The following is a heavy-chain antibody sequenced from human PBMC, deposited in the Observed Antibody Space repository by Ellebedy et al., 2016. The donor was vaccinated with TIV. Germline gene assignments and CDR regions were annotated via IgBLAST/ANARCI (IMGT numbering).Heavy chain of an antibody. V-gene: IGHV3-30*03. J-gene: IGHJ4*02. CDR1: GFTFRSHG. D-gene: IGHD3-10*01. CDR3: ARGGSSGSSDY. CDR2: ISSDGSNK. Sequence: GESLKISXVASGFTFRSHGIYWVRQAPGKGLEWVAVISSDGSNKYCADSVKGRFTISRDNPKNTLYLQMNSLRTDDMAVYYCARGGSSGSSDYWGQGTLVTVSS.